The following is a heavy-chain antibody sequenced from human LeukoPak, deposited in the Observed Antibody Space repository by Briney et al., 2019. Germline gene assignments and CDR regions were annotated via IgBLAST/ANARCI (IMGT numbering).Heavy chain of an antibody. CDR1: EFFFSRFT. CDR2: ISSTGNYI. D-gene: IGHD3-10*01. CDR3: ARDQVDGSGNYPT. J-gene: IGHJ5*02. V-gene: IGHV3-21*01. Sequence: GGSLRLSCTASEFFFSRFTMNWVRQAPGKGLEWVSSISSTGNYIFYADSVKGRFTIFRDNAKNSLYLQMNSLRVEDTAVYYCARDQVDGSGNYPTWGQGTLVTVSS.